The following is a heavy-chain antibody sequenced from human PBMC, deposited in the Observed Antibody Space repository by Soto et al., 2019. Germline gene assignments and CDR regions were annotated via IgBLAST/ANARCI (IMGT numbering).Heavy chain of an antibody. CDR1: GFTFSSYA. CDR2: IPYDGRNK. Sequence: PGGSLRLSCAASGFTFSSYAMHWVRQAPGKGLEWVAVIPYDGRNKYYADSVKGRFTISRDNSKNTLYLQMSSLRAEDTAVYYCVKDGSSGWPYYYGMDVWGQGTTVTVSS. V-gene: IGHV3-30*18. D-gene: IGHD6-19*01. CDR3: VKDGSSGWPYYYGMDV. J-gene: IGHJ6*02.